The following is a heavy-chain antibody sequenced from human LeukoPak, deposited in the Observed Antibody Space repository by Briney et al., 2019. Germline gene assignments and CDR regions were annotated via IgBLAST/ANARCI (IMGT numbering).Heavy chain of an antibody. V-gene: IGHV3-21*04. CDR3: AKGSGSYYHMGETHC. D-gene: IGHD3-10*01. J-gene: IGHJ4*02. CDR2: ISSSSSYI. Sequence: PGGSLRLSCAASGFTFSSYSMNWVRQAPGKGLEWVSSISSSSSYIYYADSVKGRFTISRDNAKNSLYLQMNSLRAEDTAVYYCAKGSGSYYHMGETHCWGQGTLVTVSS. CDR1: GFTFSSYS.